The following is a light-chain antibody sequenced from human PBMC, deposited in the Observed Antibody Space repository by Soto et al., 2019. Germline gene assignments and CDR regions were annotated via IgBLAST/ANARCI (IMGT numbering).Light chain of an antibody. Sequence: DIQLTQSPSFLSASLGDRVTITCRASQGIGSYLAWYQQKPGKAPRLLIYAASTLQSGVPSSFSGSGSDTEFTLTISSLQPEDFATYYCQQLNNYPLTFGGGTKVEIK. CDR3: QQLNNYPLT. CDR1: QGIGSY. J-gene: IGKJ4*01. CDR2: AAS. V-gene: IGKV1-9*01.